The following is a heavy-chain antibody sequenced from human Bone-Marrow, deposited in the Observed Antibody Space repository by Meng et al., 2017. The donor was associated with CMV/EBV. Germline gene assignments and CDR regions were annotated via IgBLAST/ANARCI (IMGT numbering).Heavy chain of an antibody. CDR1: SKG. D-gene: IGHD3-10*01. CDR2: IIHIFGTA. CDR3: AREGRGITMVRGVIIGNWFDP. J-gene: IGHJ5*02. Sequence: SKGTRGVEKDPGQGLEWMGGIIHIFGTANYEKKFQGRVTITTNESTSTAYMELSSLRSEDTAVYYCAREGRGITMVRGVIIGNWFDPWGQGTLVTVSS. V-gene: IGHV1-69*05.